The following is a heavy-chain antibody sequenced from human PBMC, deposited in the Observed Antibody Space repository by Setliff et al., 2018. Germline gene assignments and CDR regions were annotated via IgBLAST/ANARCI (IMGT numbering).Heavy chain of an antibody. CDR2: FTGGPAGGNT. CDR3: VRDWASGDDH. Sequence: GGSLRLSCVGSGITFSSYDMSWVRLAPGRGLEWVSVFTGGPAGGNTFYADSVKGRFTISRDNAKNSLFLQMNILEVEDTAVYYCVRDWASGDDHWGRGTLVTVSS. CDR1: GITFSSYD. V-gene: IGHV3-23*01. D-gene: IGHD3-10*01. J-gene: IGHJ4*02.